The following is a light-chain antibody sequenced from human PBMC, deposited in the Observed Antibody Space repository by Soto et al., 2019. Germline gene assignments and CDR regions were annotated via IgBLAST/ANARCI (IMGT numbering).Light chain of an antibody. CDR1: SSDVGGYNY. CDR2: AVS. CDR3: CSYTVSGTYV. V-gene: IGLV2-14*01. J-gene: IGLJ1*01. Sequence: QSALTQPASVSGSPGQSITISCTGTSSDVGGYNYVSWYQQHPGKAPKLMIYAVSNRPSGVSNRFSGSKSGNTATLTISGFQAEDEADYYCCSYTVSGTYVFGTGTKVTVL.